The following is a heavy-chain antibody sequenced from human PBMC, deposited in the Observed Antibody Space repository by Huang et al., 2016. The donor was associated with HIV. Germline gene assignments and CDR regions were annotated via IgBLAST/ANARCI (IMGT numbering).Heavy chain of an antibody. CDR2: IYWDDDK. V-gene: IGHV2-5*02. Sequence: QITLKESGPTLVKPTQTLTLTCSFSGFSLSTGEVGVGGCRQPPGKALEWLALIYWDDDKRYSPSLKSRLTITKDTSKNQLVLTMTNMDPVDTATYYCAHSAYDTSGYFFRLRFDYWGQGTLVTVSS. CDR3: AHSAYDTSGYFFRLRFDY. CDR1: GFSLSTGEVG. D-gene: IGHD3-22*01. J-gene: IGHJ4*02.